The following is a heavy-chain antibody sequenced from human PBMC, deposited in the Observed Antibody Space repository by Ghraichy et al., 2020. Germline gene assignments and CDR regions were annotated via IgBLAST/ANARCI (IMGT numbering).Heavy chain of an antibody. Sequence: GESLNISCAASGLTFSHAWMTWVRQGPGERLEWVGHIRSHPDGGTTDYAAAVKGRFTISRDDSKDTIYLQMDSLKTEDTALYYCTKDVPFTGGGIMLYWGQGTPVTVSS. CDR1: GLTFSHAW. CDR2: IRSHPDGGTT. J-gene: IGHJ4*02. CDR3: TKDVPFTGGGIMLY. D-gene: IGHD2-15*01. V-gene: IGHV3-15*01.